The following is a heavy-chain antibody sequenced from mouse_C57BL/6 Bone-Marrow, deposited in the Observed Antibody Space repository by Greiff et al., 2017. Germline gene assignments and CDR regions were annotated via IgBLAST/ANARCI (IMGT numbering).Heavy chain of an antibody. V-gene: IGHV14-4*01. CDR2: IDPENGDT. CDR3: TIYYGNPFDY. J-gene: IGHJ2*01. Sequence: VQLQQSGAELVRPGASVKLSCTASGFNIKDDYMHWVKQRPEQGLEWIGWIDPENGDTEYASKFQGKATITADTSSKTAYLQLSSLTSEDTAVYYCTIYYGNPFDYWGQGTTLTVSS. D-gene: IGHD2-1*01. CDR1: GFNIKDDY.